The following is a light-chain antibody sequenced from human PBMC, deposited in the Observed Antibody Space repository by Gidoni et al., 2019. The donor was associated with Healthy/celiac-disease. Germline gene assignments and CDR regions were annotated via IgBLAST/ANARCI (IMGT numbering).Light chain of an antibody. J-gene: IGKJ1*01. Sequence: DIQMTQSPSTLSASVGDRVTITCRASQSISSWLAWYQQKPGKAPKLLIYKASSLESGVPSRFSGSGSGTEFTLTIRSLQPYDFATYYCQQYNSYSTWTFGQGTKVEIK. CDR2: KAS. V-gene: IGKV1-5*03. CDR1: QSISSW. CDR3: QQYNSYSTWT.